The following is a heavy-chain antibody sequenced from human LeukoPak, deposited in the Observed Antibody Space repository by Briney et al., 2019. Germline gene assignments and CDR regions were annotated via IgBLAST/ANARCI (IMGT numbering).Heavy chain of an antibody. Sequence: GGSLRLSCAASGFTFSSYSMNWVRQAPGKGLEWVSSISSSISYIYYADSVKGRFTISRDNAKNSLYLQMNSLRAEDTAVYYCARDQKGYYDSSGYSPSHYGMDVWGQGTTVTVSS. CDR2: ISSSISYI. CDR3: ARDQKGYYDSSGYSPSHYGMDV. CDR1: GFTFSSYS. V-gene: IGHV3-21*01. J-gene: IGHJ6*02. D-gene: IGHD3-22*01.